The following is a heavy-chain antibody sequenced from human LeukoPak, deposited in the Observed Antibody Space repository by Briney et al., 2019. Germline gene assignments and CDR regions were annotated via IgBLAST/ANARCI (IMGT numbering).Heavy chain of an antibody. CDR2: ISYHGSNK. D-gene: IGHD5-24*01. V-gene: IGHV3-30*14. J-gene: IGHJ3*01. CDR1: GFTFSSYP. Sequence: GGSLRLSCAASGFTFSSYPMHWVRQAPGKGLEWVTFISYHGSNKFYADSVKGRFTISRDNSKNTLSLQMRSLRAEDTALYYCVKDLDDYPPSDAFDLWGQGTMVAVSS. CDR3: VKDLDDYPPSDAFDL.